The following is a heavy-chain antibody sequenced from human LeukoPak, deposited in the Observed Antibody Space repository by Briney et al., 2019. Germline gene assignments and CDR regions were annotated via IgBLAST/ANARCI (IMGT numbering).Heavy chain of an antibody. J-gene: IGHJ4*02. CDR2: ISSSGSTI. Sequence: GGSLRLSCAASGCTFSSYEMNWFRQAAGKGLEWVSYISSSGSTIYYADSVKGRFTISRDNAKNSLYLQMNSLRTEITAVYYCAYALSDYYGSASSDFWGQGTVATVSS. V-gene: IGHV3-48*03. D-gene: IGHD3-10*01. CDR3: AYALSDYYGSASSDF. CDR1: GCTFSSYE.